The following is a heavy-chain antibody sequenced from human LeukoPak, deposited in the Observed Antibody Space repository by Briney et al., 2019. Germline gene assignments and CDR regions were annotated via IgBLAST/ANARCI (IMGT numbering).Heavy chain of an antibody. D-gene: IGHD6-13*01. CDR3: ARDPRYSSSWYRGSYYYYYMDV. Sequence: LSLTCAVYGGSFSDYYMSWIRPAPGKGLEWVSYISSSGSTIYYADSVKGRFTISRDNAKNSLYLQMNSLRAEDTAVYYCARDPRYSSSWYRGSYYYYYMDVWGKGTTVTVSS. CDR2: ISSSGSTI. J-gene: IGHJ6*03. CDR1: GGSFSDYY. V-gene: IGHV3-11*04.